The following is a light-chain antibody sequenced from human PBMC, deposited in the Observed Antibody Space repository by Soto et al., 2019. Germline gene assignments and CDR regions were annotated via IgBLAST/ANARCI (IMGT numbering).Light chain of an antibody. CDR3: QQYNSYPYT. J-gene: IGKJ2*01. Sequence: DIQMTQSPATLSASVGDRVTITCRASQSISSWLAWYQQKPGKAPKLLIYKASSLESGVPSRFSGSGSGTEFTLTISSLQPDDFATYYCQQYNSYPYTFGQGTKLEIK. CDR1: QSISSW. CDR2: KAS. V-gene: IGKV1-5*03.